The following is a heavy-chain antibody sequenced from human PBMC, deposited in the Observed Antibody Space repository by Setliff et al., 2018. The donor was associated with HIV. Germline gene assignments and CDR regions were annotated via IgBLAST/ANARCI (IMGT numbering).Heavy chain of an antibody. Sequence: SETLSLTCTVSGYFFSSVSYWGWIRQPPGKGLEWIGSIYHSGTTYYNPSLKSRVTISVDTSKNKFSLKLSSVTAADTAVYYCARVLAQTSYCYYGMDIWGQGTTVTVSS. D-gene: IGHD1-26*01. CDR1: GYFFSSVSY. J-gene: IGHJ6*02. CDR3: ARVLAQTSYCYYGMDI. V-gene: IGHV4-38-2*02. CDR2: IYHSGTT.